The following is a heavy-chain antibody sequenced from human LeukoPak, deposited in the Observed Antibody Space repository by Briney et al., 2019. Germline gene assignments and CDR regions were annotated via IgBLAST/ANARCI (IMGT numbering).Heavy chain of an antibody. D-gene: IGHD5-18*01. CDR2: INHSGST. Sequence: SETLSLTCAVYGGSFSGYYWSWIRQPPGKGLEWIGEINHSGSTNYNPSLKSRVTISVETSKNQFSLKLSSVTAADTAVYYCARVDTVLDAFGIWGQGTMVTVSS. V-gene: IGHV4-34*01. CDR1: GGSFSGYY. CDR3: ARVDTVLDAFGI. J-gene: IGHJ3*02.